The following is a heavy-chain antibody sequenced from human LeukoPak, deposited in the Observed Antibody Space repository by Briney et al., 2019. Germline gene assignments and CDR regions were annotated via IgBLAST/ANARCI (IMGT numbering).Heavy chain of an antibody. J-gene: IGHJ4*02. D-gene: IGHD3-16*02. Sequence: SETLSLTCTVSGGSISSYYWSWIRQPPGKGLEWIGYIYYSGRTNYNPSLKSRVTISVDTSKNQFSLKLTSVTAADTAVYYCARGPNYVWGSYRYFDYWGQGTLVPVSS. V-gene: IGHV4-59*08. CDR1: GGSISSYY. CDR2: IYYSGRT. CDR3: ARGPNYVWGSYRYFDY.